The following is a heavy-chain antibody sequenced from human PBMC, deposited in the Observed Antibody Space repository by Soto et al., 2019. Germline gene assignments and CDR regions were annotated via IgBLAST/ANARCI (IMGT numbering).Heavy chain of an antibody. V-gene: IGHV4-34*01. Sequence: SETLSLTCAVYGGSFSGYDWSWIRQPPGKGLEWIGEINHSGSTNYNPSLKSRVTISVDTSKNQFSLKLSSVTAADTAVYYCARTKAYSSSSLTDYWGQGTLVTVSS. CDR2: INHSGST. CDR3: ARTKAYSSSSLTDY. J-gene: IGHJ4*02. CDR1: GGSFSGYD. D-gene: IGHD6-6*01.